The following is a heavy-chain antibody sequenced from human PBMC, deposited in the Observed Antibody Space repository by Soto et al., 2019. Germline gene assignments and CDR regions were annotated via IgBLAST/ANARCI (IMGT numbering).Heavy chain of an antibody. CDR3: ARDWRGGYSGYVGGAFDI. CDR2: IYYSGST. CDR1: GGSISSGGYY. Sequence: QVQLQELGPGLVKPSQTLSLTCTVSGGSISSGGYYWSWIRQHPGKGLEWIGYIYYSGSTYYNPSLKSRVTISVDTSKNQFSLKLSSVTAADTAVYYCARDWRGGYSGYVGGAFDIWGQGTMVTVSS. D-gene: IGHD5-12*01. J-gene: IGHJ3*02. V-gene: IGHV4-31*03.